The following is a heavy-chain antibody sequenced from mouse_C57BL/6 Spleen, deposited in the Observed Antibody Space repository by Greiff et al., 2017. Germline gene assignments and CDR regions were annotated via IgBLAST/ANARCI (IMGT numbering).Heavy chain of an antibody. Sequence: EVKLVESGGGLVQPKGSVKLSCAASGFSFNTYAMNWVRQAPGKGLEWVARIRRKSNNYATNYSESVKDRFTISRADTESMLYLQMNTWKTEDTAMYYCVRSSDDYDGFAYWGQGTLVTVSA. CDR3: VRSSDDYDGFAY. CDR1: GFSFNTYA. V-gene: IGHV10-1*01. D-gene: IGHD2-4*01. CDR2: IRRKSNNYAT. J-gene: IGHJ3*01.